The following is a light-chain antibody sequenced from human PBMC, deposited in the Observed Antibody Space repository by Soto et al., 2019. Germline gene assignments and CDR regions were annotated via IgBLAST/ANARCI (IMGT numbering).Light chain of an antibody. CDR3: GSYTSSSTLVV. Sequence: QSALTQPASVSGSPGQSITISCTGTSSDVGGYNYVSWYQRHPGKAPKLMIYDVSNRPSGVSNRFSVSKSGNTASLTISGLQAEDEADYYGGSYTSSSTLVVFGGGTKLTVL. J-gene: IGLJ2*01. V-gene: IGLV2-14*01. CDR1: SSDVGGYNY. CDR2: DVS.